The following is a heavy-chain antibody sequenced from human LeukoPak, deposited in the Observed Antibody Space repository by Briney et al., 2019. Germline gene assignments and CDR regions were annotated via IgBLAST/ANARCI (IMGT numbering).Heavy chain of an antibody. CDR3: AKRACSSTSCYTEFDY. V-gene: IGHV3-23*01. J-gene: IGHJ4*02. Sequence: PGGSLRLSCAASGFTFSSYAMSWVRQAPGQGLEWVSAISGSGGSTYYADSVKGRFTISRDNSKNTLYPQMNSLRAEDTAVYYCAKRACSSTSCYTEFDYWGQGALVTVSS. CDR2: ISGSGGST. D-gene: IGHD2-2*02. CDR1: GFTFSSYA.